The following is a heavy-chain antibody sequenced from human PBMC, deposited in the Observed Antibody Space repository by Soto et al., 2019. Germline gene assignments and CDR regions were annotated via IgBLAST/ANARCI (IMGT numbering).Heavy chain of an antibody. V-gene: IGHV4-59*02. CDR2: FYYSGST. CDR1: GGSVSSYY. CDR3: ATTGGNYRLFDY. D-gene: IGHD1-26*01. J-gene: IGHJ4*02. Sequence: QVQLQESGPGLVKPSETLSLTCSVSGGSVSSYYWSWIRQPPGKGLEWIGHFYYSGSTNYNPSLRSRVTISVDMSKNHFSLKLSSVTAADTAVYYCATTGGNYRLFDYWGQGTLVTVSS.